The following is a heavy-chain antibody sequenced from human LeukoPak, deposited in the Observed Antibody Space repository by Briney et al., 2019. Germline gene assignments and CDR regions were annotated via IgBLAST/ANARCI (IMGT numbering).Heavy chain of an antibody. CDR3: AREREDSYYFDY. CDR1: GYTFASYH. V-gene: IGHV1-46*01. D-gene: IGHD5-18*01. J-gene: IGHJ4*02. Sequence: ASVKVSCKTSGYTFASYHIHWVRQAPGQGLEWMGIIKISGGSSTYAQMFQGRVTMTRDTSTRTVYMEMSSLTSEDTALYYCAREREDSYYFDYRGQRGIVTVSS. CDR2: IKISGGSS.